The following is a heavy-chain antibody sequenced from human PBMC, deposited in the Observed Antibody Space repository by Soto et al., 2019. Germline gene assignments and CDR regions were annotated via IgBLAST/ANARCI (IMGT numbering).Heavy chain of an antibody. V-gene: IGHV3-30*18. D-gene: IGHD2-2*01. CDR2: ISYDGGAT. CDR1: GFIFNNYA. Sequence: GGSLRLSCAASGFIFNNYAMHWVRQSPGKGLEWVAIISYDGGATYYADSVKGRFTISRDNSKNTLYLQMDSLRPEDAALYSCAKDSACSSARCPNNWFDPWGQGTLVTVSS. J-gene: IGHJ5*02. CDR3: AKDSACSSARCPNNWFDP.